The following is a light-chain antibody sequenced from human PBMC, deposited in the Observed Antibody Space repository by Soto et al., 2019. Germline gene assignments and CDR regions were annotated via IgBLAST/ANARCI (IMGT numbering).Light chain of an antibody. CDR2: DAS. Sequence: IQVTQSPSSLSSSVGDRFGVTCRASQAIRNELSWYQQKPGKAPKALIYDASSLQSGVPSRFSGSASGTDFTLTISGLQPEDFATYYCLQDYTYPRTFGQGTKVAIK. CDR1: QAIRNE. V-gene: IGKV1-6*01. CDR3: LQDYTYPRT. J-gene: IGKJ1*01.